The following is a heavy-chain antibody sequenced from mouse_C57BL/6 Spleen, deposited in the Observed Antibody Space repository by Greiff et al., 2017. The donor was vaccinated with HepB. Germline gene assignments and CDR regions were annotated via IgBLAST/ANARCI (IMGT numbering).Heavy chain of an antibody. J-gene: IGHJ4*01. Sequence: QVQLQQSGAELARPGASVKLSCKASGYTFTSYGISWVKQRTGQGLEWIGEIYPRSGNTYYNEKFKGKATLTADKSSSTAYMELRSLTSEDSAVYFWARDGPYDSSYVPYYYAMVYWGQGTSVTVSS. CDR2: IYPRSGNT. V-gene: IGHV1-81*01. D-gene: IGHD1-1*01. CDR1: GYTFTSYG. CDR3: ARDGPYDSSYVPYYYAMVY.